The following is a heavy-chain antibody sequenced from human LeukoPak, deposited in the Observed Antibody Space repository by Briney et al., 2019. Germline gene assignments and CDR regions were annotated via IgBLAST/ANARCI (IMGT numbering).Heavy chain of an antibody. J-gene: IGHJ4*02. CDR3: ARLPGGIAVAGTNYYFDY. V-gene: IGHV4-39*01. D-gene: IGHD6-19*01. CDR1: GGSISSSSYY. Sequence: SETLSLTCTVSGGSISSSSYYWGWIRQPPGKGLEWIGSIYYSGSTYYNPSLKSRVTISVDTSKNQFSLKLSSVTAADTAVYYCARLPGGIAVAGTNYYFDYWGQGTLVTVSS. CDR2: IYYSGST.